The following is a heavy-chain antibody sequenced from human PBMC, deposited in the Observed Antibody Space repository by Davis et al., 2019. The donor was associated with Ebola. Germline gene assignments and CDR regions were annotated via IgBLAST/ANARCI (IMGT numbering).Heavy chain of an antibody. Sequence: AASVEVSCKASGYTFTSYGISWVRQAPGQGLEWMGWISAYNGNTNYAQKLQGRVTMTTDTSTSTAYMELRSLRSDDTAVYYCARLRFLEWLFSSMDVWGQGTTVTVSS. CDR3: ARLRFLEWLFSSMDV. CDR1: GYTFTSYG. D-gene: IGHD3-3*01. J-gene: IGHJ6*02. V-gene: IGHV1-18*01. CDR2: ISAYNGNT.